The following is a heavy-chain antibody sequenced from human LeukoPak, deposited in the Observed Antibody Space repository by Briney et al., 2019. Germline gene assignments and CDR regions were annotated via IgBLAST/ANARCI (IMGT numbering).Heavy chain of an antibody. CDR1: GLTFSDYY. CDR2: IDPSGDTI. V-gene: IGHV3-11*04. J-gene: IGHJ4*02. CDR3: TALTVATNFDY. Sequence: GGSLRLSCVASGLTFSDYYMRWLRQSPEKGLERVSYIDPSGDTISYADSVKGRFTISRDNAKNSLYLQMNSLRAEDTAVYYCTALTVATNFDYWGQGTLVTVSS. D-gene: IGHD5-12*01.